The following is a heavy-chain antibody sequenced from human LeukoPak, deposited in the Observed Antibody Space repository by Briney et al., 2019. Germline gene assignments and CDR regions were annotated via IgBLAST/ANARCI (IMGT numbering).Heavy chain of an antibody. Sequence: SETLSLTCTVSGGSISSGGYYWGWIRQHPGKGLEWIGYIYYSGSTYYNPSLKSRVTISVDTSKNQFSLKLSSVTAADTAVYYCARDTLYTIFGVAPHAFDIWGQGTMVTVSS. CDR1: GGSISSGGYY. D-gene: IGHD3-3*01. CDR3: ARDTLYTIFGVAPHAFDI. V-gene: IGHV4-31*03. CDR2: IYYSGST. J-gene: IGHJ3*02.